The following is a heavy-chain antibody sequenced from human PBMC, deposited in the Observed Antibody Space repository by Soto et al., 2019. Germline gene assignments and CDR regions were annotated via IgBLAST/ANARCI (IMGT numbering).Heavy chain of an antibody. CDR3: ARGVVNALDI. CDR1: GGSINTINYY. D-gene: IGHD3-3*01. Sequence: PSETLSLTCTVSGGSINTINYYWGWIRQPPGKGLEWIGSIYYSGTTYSNPSLKSRVTISVDTSKNQFSLKLSSVTAADTAVYYCARGVVNALDIWGQGTMVTVSS. V-gene: IGHV4-39*07. J-gene: IGHJ3*02. CDR2: IYYSGTT.